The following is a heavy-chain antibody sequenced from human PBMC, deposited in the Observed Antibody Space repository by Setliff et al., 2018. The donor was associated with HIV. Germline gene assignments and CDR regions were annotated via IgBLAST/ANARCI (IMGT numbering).Heavy chain of an antibody. V-gene: IGHV3-21*01. CDR3: ARLCMLYEVGYYYYYMDV. Sequence: GESLTISCAASGFTFSSYSMNWVRQAPGKGLEWVSSISSSSTHIYYADSVKGRFTISRDNAKNSLYLQMNSLRAEDTAVYYCARLCMLYEVGYYYYYMDVWGKGTTVTVSS. CDR2: ISSSSTHI. CDR1: GFTFSSYS. J-gene: IGHJ6*03. D-gene: IGHD2-8*01.